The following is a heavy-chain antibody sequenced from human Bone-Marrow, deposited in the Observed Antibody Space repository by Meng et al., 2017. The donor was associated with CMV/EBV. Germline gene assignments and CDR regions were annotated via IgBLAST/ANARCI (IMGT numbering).Heavy chain of an antibody. J-gene: IGHJ5*02. CDR1: VSSNSAS. CDR3: ARGTRITVAGTGFDP. CDR2: TYYKSKWYN. Sequence: VSSNSASWNWIRQSPSRGLEWLGRTYYKSKWYNDYALSVKGRITINPDISKNQFSLQLNSVTPEDTAVYYRARGTRITVAGTGFDPWGQGTLVTVSS. V-gene: IGHV6-1*01. D-gene: IGHD6-19*01.